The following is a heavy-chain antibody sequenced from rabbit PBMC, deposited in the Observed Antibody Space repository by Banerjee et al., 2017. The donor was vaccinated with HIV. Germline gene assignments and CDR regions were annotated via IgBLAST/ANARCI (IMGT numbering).Heavy chain of an antibody. D-gene: IGHD1-1*01. CDR3: ARDLTGVIGWNFNL. CDR1: GFDFSGNA. CDR2: IVYDGNI. V-gene: IGHV1S45*01. J-gene: IGHJ4*01. Sequence: QEQLEESGGDLVKPEGSLTLTCTASGFDFSGNAMCWVRQAPGKGPEWIGYIVYDGNIYYASWAKGRFTISKTSWTTVTLQMTSLTAADTATYFCARDLTGVIGWNFNLWGPGTLVTV.